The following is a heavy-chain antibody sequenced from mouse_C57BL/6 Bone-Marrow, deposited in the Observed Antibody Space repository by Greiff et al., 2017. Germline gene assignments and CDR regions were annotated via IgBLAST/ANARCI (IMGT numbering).Heavy chain of an antibody. V-gene: IGHV1-82*01. J-gene: IGHJ3*01. CDR2: IYPGDGDT. D-gene: IGHD2-2*01. CDR3: ARRKGYDGWFAY. Sequence: QVQLQQSGPELVKPGASVKISCKASGYAFSSSWMNWVKQRPGQGLEWIGRIYPGDGDTNYNGKFKGKATLTADKSSSTAYMQLSSLTSEDSAVYYCARRKGYDGWFAYWGQGTLVTVSA. CDR1: GYAFSSSW.